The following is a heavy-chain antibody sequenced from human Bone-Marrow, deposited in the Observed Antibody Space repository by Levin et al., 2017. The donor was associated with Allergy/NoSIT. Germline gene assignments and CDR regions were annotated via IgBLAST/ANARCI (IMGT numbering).Heavy chain of an antibody. CDR3: ARDAVAGTGYFQH. V-gene: IGHV3-21*01. Sequence: GGSLRLSCAAFGFTFSSYSMNWVRQAPGKGLEWVSSISSSSSYIYYADSVKGRFTISRDNAKNSLYLQMNSLRAEDTAVYYCARDAVAGTGYFQHWGQGTLVTVSS. D-gene: IGHD6-19*01. CDR1: GFTFSSYS. J-gene: IGHJ1*01. CDR2: ISSSSSYI.